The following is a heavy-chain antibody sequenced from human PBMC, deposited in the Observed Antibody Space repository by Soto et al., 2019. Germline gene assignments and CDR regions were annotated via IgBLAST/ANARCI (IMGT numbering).Heavy chain of an antibody. J-gene: IGHJ4*02. CDR1: GGCFSGYY. CDR2: INHSGST. D-gene: IGHD2-8*02. Sequence: SETLSVTCAVHGGCFSGYYWTWICQPPGTGLEWIGEINHSGSTNYNPSLKSRVTISVDTSKNQFSLKLTSVTAADTAVYYCARDKITGLFDYWGQGTLLTFSS. CDR3: ARDKITGLFDY. V-gene: IGHV4-34*01.